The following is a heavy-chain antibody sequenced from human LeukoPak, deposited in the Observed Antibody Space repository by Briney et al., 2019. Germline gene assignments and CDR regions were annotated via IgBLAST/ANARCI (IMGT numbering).Heavy chain of an antibody. CDR2: ISYDGSNK. Sequence: GGSLRPSCAASGFTFSSYGMHWVRQAPGKGLEWGAVISYDGSNKYYADSVKGRFTISRDNSKNTLYLQMNSLRAEDTAVYYCAKSGTYSSSWYFDYWGQGTLVTVSS. CDR3: AKSGTYSSSWYFDY. V-gene: IGHV3-30*18. J-gene: IGHJ4*02. CDR1: GFTFSSYG. D-gene: IGHD6-13*01.